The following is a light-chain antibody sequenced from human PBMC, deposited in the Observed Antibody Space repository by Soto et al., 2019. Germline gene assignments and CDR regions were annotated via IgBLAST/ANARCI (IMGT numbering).Light chain of an antibody. CDR2: AAS. CDR3: QQSYSAPIT. V-gene: IGKV1-39*01. J-gene: IGKJ5*01. CDR1: QSISNY. Sequence: IPMTQSPSSLSAYVGDRVIITCRASQSISNYLNWYQQKPGKAPKLLIFAASSLQSGVPSRFSGSGSGTNFTLTISSLQPEDFAAYYCQQSYSAPITFGQGTRLAI.